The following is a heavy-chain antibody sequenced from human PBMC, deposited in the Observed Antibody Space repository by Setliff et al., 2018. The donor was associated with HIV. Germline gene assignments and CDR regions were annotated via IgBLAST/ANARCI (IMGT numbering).Heavy chain of an antibody. J-gene: IGHJ6*03. CDR1: GYTFTSYG. CDR2: ISAYNGNT. Sequence: ASVKVSCKASGYTFTSYGISWVRQAPGQGLEWMGWISAYNGNTNYAQKLQGRVTMTTDTSTRTAYMELRSLRSDDTAVYYCARRVQGSNWYSRYYYYYVDVWGKGTTVTVSS. D-gene: IGHD6-13*01. CDR3: ARRVQGSNWYSRYYYYYVDV. V-gene: IGHV1-18*01.